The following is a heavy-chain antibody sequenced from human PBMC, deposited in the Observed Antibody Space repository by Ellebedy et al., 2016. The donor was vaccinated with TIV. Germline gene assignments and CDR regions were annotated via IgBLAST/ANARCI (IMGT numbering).Heavy chain of an antibody. J-gene: IGHJ6*02. Sequence: SVKVSXXASGGTFSSYAISWVRQAPGQGLEWMGGIIPIFGTANYAQKFQGRVTITADESTSTAYMELSSLRSEDTAVYYCARDDGLRPYYYGMDVWGQGTTVTVSS. V-gene: IGHV1-69*13. CDR1: GGTFSSYA. D-gene: IGHD3-16*01. CDR2: IIPIFGTA. CDR3: ARDDGLRPYYYGMDV.